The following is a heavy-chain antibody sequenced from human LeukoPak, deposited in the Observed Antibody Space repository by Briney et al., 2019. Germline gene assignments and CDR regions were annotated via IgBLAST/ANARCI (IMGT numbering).Heavy chain of an antibody. CDR2: INHSGST. J-gene: IGHJ2*01. D-gene: IGHD3-10*01. CDR1: GGSFSGYY. Sequence: SETLSLTCAVYGGSFSGYYWSWIRQPPGKGLEWIGEINHSGSTNYNPSRKSRVTISVDTSKNQFSLKLSSVTAADTAVYYCARDRMGAIMYFDVWGRGTLVTVSS. V-gene: IGHV4-34*01. CDR3: ARDRMGAIMYFDV.